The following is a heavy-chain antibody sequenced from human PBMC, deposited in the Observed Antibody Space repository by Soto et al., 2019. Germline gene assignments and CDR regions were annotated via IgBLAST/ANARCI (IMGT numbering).Heavy chain of an antibody. Sequence: GGSLRLSCAASGFTFSNFGMSWVRQAPGKGLEWVSSISGWSSFIYYADSMKGRFTISRDNAKNSLFLQMNNLRGEDTALYLCAIEGGASSSPLHDAFDIWGPGTVVTVSS. CDR3: AIEGGASSSPLHDAFDI. D-gene: IGHD6-6*01. CDR2: ISGWSSFI. J-gene: IGHJ3*02. V-gene: IGHV3-21*01. CDR1: GFTFSNFG.